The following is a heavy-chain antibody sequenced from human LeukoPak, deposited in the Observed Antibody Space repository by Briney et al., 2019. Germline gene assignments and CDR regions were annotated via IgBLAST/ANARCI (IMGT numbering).Heavy chain of an antibody. J-gene: IGHJ4*02. D-gene: IGHD6-13*01. CDR2: IYYSGSI. Sequence: PSETLSLTCAVSGYSISSRNWWGWIRQPPGKGLEWIGYIYYSGSIYYNPSLKSRVTMSVDTSKNQFSLKLSSVTAVDTAVYYCARKTNIAAAGTAFDYWGQGTLVTVSS. CDR1: GYSISSRNW. V-gene: IGHV4-28*05. CDR3: ARKTNIAAAGTAFDY.